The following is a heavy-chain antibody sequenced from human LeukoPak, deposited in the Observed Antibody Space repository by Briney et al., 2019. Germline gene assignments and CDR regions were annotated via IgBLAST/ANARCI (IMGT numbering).Heavy chain of an antibody. V-gene: IGHV4-34*01. CDR2: IYYSGNT. J-gene: IGHJ4*02. CDR1: GGPLSGYF. CDR3: ARVRAGFDY. D-gene: IGHD6-25*01. Sequence: SETLSLTCAVYGGPLSGYFWSWIRQSPGKGLEWIGSIYYSGNTYYNPPLKSRVTISVDTSKNQFSLKMNSVTAADTAVYYCARVRAGFDYWGQGTLVTVSS.